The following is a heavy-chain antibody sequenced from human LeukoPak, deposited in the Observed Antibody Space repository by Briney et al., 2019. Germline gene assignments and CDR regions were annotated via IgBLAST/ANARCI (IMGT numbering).Heavy chain of an antibody. V-gene: IGHV4-4*09. D-gene: IGHD1-14*01. J-gene: IGHJ5*02. Sequence: PSETLSLTCTLSGGSISSYYWSWIRQPPGEGLEWIGYIYTSGSTNYNPSLKSRVTISVDTSKNQFSLKLSSVTAADTAVYYCARSPGGTGGNWFDPWGQGTLVTVSS. CDR2: IYTSGST. CDR1: GGSISSYY. CDR3: ARSPGGTGGNWFDP.